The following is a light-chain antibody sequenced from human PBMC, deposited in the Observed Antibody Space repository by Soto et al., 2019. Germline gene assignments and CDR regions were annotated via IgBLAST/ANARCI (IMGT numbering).Light chain of an antibody. Sequence: QSVLTQPPSVSGAPGQRVTISCTGSSSKIGAGYDVHWYQQLPGTAPKLLIYGNSNRPSGVPDRFSGSKSGTSASLAITGLQAEYEADYYCQSYDSSLSGSYVVGTGTKVTVL. J-gene: IGLJ1*01. CDR3: QSYDSSLSGSYV. CDR1: SSKIGAGYD. CDR2: GNS. V-gene: IGLV1-40*01.